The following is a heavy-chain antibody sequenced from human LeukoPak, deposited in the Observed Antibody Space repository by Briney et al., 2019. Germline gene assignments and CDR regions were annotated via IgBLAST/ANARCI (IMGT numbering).Heavy chain of an antibody. J-gene: IGHJ4*02. CDR3: ATYTQHFGAPGGADY. CDR2: INKDGSEK. Sequence: GGSLRLFCIVSRLTFSGYWMRWVRQAPGKGLAWVAAINKDGSEKRYVDSVEGRFTISRDNARNSVYLQMTSLGAEDTAVYYCATYTQHFGAPGGADYWGLGALVTVSS. V-gene: IGHV3-7*03. D-gene: IGHD2-8*02. CDR1: RLTFSGYW.